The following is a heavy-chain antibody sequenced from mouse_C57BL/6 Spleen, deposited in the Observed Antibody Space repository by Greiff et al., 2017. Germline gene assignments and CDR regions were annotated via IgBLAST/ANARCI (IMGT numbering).Heavy chain of an antibody. V-gene: IGHV1-50*01. Sequence: VQLQQPGAELVKPGASVKLSCKASGYTFTSYWMQWVKQRPGQGLEWIGEIDPSDSYTNYNQKFKGKATLTVDTSSSTAYMQLSSLTSEDSAVYYCARGGDYDGAAWLAYWGQGTLVTVSA. CDR1: GYTFTSYW. CDR3: ARGGDYDGAAWLAY. D-gene: IGHD2-4*01. CDR2: IDPSDSYT. J-gene: IGHJ3*01.